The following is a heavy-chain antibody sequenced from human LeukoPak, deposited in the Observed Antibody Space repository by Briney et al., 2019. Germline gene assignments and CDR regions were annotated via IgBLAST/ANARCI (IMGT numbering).Heavy chain of an antibody. V-gene: IGHV4-59*08. Sequence: SETLSLTCTVSGGSTSSYYWSWIRQPPGKGLEWIGYIYYSGSTNYNPSLKSRVTISVDTSKNQFSLKLSSVTAADTAVYYCATFIHDLKLGSGFDYWGQGTLVTVSS. CDR1: GGSTSSYY. CDR2: IYYSGST. J-gene: IGHJ4*02. CDR3: ATFIHDLKLGSGFDY. D-gene: IGHD3-10*01.